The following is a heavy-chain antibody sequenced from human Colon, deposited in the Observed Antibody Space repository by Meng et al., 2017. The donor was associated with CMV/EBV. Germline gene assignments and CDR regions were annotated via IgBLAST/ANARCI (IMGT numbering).Heavy chain of an antibody. CDR2: IIIDGSNE. V-gene: IGHV3-30*02. D-gene: IGHD3-10*01. J-gene: IGHJ6*02. CDR3: AKDRGYSDYYYYGMDV. Sequence: GESLKISCVASGFNFRSYWMSWVRQAPGKGLEWLAFIIIDGSNEHYGDSVKGRFIISRDNSKNTLYLQMNTLRVEDTAVYYCAKDRGYSDYYYYGMDVWGQGTTVTVSS. CDR1: GFNFRSYW.